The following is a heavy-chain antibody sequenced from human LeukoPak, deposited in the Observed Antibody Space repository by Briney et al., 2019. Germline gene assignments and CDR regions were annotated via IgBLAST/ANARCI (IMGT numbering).Heavy chain of an antibody. CDR1: GYSISSGYY. CDR2: IYHSGST. CDR3: ARDPSSGWWGYYMDV. Sequence: SETLSLTCTVSGYSISSGYYWGWIRQPPGKGLEWIGSIYHSGSTYYNPSLKGRVTISVDTSKNQFSLKLSSVTAADTAVYYCARDPSSGWWGYYMDVWGKGTTVTVSS. D-gene: IGHD6-19*01. J-gene: IGHJ6*03. V-gene: IGHV4-38-2*02.